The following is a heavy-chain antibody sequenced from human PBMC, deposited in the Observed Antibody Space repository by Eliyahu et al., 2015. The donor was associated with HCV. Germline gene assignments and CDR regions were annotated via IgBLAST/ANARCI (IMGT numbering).Heavy chain of an antibody. CDR1: XFTISSYG. Sequence: EVQLLESGGGLVQPGGSLRXXXXASXFTISSYGMNXVRQAPGKGLQWVSXFGTSGTTYYVDSVRGRFTISRDTSKNTLYLQMDSLRAEDTAVYHCAKEKGSMRPFDYWGQGTLVTVSS. J-gene: IGHJ4*02. CDR2: FGTSGTT. V-gene: IGHV3-23*01. CDR3: AKEKGSMRPFDY.